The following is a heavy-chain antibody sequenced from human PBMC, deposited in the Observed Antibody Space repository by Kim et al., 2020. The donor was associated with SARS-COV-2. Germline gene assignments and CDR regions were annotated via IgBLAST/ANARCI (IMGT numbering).Heavy chain of an antibody. CDR1: GGSFSGYY. D-gene: IGHD1-20*01. Sequence: SETLSLTCAVYGGSFSGYYWSWIRQPPGKGLEWIGEINHSGSTNYNPSLKSRVTISVDTSKNQFSLKLSSVTAADTAVYYCARGPQYNWNKGRAFDIWGQGTMVTVSS. CDR2: INHSGST. CDR3: ARGPQYNWNKGRAFDI. J-gene: IGHJ3*02. V-gene: IGHV4-34*01.